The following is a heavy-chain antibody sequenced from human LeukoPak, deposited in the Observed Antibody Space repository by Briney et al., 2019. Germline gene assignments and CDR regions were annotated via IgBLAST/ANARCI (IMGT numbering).Heavy chain of an antibody. CDR3: AREGYSSGWQVGVGYYYYYGMDV. CDR2: IIPIFGTA. V-gene: IGHV1-69*13. J-gene: IGHJ6*02. CDR1: GYTFTGYY. D-gene: IGHD6-19*01. Sequence: GASVKVSCKASGYTFTGYYMHWVRQAPGQGLEWMGGIIPIFGTANYAQKFQGRVTITADESTSTAYMELSSLRSEDTAVYYCAREGYSSGWQVGVGYYYYYGMDVWGQGTTVTVSS.